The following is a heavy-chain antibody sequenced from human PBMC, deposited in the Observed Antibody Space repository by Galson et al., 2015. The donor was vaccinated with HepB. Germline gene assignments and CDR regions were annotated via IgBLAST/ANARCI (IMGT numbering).Heavy chain of an antibody. J-gene: IGHJ4*02. Sequence: SVKVSCKASGYTFTGYYMHWVRQAPGQGLEWMGRINPNSGGTNYAQKFQGRVTMTRDTSISTAYMELSRLRSDDTAVYYCARHFGYSSGWYTWGYFDYWGQGTLVTVSS. D-gene: IGHD6-19*01. V-gene: IGHV1-2*06. CDR1: GYTFTGYY. CDR3: ARHFGYSSGWYTWGYFDY. CDR2: INPNSGGT.